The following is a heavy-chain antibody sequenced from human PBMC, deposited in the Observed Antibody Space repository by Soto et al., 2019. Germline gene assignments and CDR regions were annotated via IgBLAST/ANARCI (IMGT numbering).Heavy chain of an antibody. D-gene: IGHD2-15*01. CDR3: AKDLCNGGNCWVFDS. J-gene: IGHJ4*02. CDR2: ISHTGGHG. V-gene: IGHV3-23*01. CDR1: GLTFNRYT. Sequence: EVPLLESGGGLVQPGGSLRLSCFVSGLTFNRYTMNWVRQAPGKGLEWVSGISHTGGHGFYADSAQGRFNIARDNSKNTIYLQMTGLSAEDTARYYCAKDLCNGGNCWVFDSWGQGTPVTVSS.